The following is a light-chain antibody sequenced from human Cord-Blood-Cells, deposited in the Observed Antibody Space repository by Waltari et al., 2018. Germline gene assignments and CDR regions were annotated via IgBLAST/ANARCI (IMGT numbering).Light chain of an antibody. CDR1: SSNIGRNT. CDR2: SNN. J-gene: IGLJ3*02. V-gene: IGLV1-44*01. Sequence: QSVLTQPPSASGTPGQRVTISCSGSSSNIGRNTVHWYQQLPGTAPNLIIYSNNHRPSGVPHHFSGSKSGTSASLAIGGLQSEDDADYYCAAWDDSLNCWVFGGGTKLRVL. CDR3: AAWDDSLNCWV.